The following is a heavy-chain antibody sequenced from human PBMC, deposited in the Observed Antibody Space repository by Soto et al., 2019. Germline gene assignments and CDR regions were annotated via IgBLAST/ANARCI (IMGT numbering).Heavy chain of an antibody. D-gene: IGHD3-10*01. CDR3: AKDLWFGELLSSFDY. CDR2: ISGGGSST. J-gene: IGHJ4*02. Sequence: PGGSLRLSCAASGFTFSSYAMSWVRQAPGKGLEWVSGISGGGSSTFYADSVKGRFTISRDNSKNTLYLQMNSLRAEDTAVYYCAKDLWFGELLSSFDYWGQGTLVTVSS. CDR1: GFTFSSYA. V-gene: IGHV3-23*01.